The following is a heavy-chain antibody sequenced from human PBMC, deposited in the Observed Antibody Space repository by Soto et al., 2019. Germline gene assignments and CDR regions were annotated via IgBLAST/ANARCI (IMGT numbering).Heavy chain of an antibody. V-gene: IGHV4-31*03. D-gene: IGHD3-22*01. Sequence: SETLSLTCTVSGGSISSGGYYWSWIRQHPGKGLEWIGYIYYSGSTYYNPSLKSRVTISVDTSKNQFSLKLSSVTAADTAVYYCARMGSGYVIDYWGQGTLVTVSS. CDR1: GGSISSGGYY. J-gene: IGHJ4*02. CDR3: ARMGSGYVIDY. CDR2: IYYSGST.